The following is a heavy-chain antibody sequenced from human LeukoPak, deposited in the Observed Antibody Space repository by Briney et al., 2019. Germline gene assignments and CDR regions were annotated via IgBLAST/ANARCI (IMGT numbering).Heavy chain of an antibody. V-gene: IGHV3-15*01. J-gene: IGHJ4*02. CDR3: TTEGTLRCYYDSSGYGLD. D-gene: IGHD3-22*01. Sequence: GGSLRLSCAASGFTFSNAWMSWVRQAPGKGLEWVGRIKSKTDGGTTDYAAPVKGRFTISRDDSKNTLYLQMNSLKTEDTAVYYCTTEGTLRCYYDSSGYGLDWGQGTLVTAS. CDR2: IKSKTDGGTT. CDR1: GFTFSNAW.